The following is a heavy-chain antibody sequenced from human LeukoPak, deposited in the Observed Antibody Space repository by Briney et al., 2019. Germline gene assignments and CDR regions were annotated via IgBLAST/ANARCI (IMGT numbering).Heavy chain of an antibody. V-gene: IGHV3-48*01. Sequence: GGSLRLSCVASGFTFSSYSMNWVRQAPGKGLEWVSYISSSSSTTYYADSVKGRFTISRDNAKKSVFLQMNSLRVEDTAVYYCARLGSRYCSSTSCYMVGMDVWGQGTTVTVSS. CDR3: ARLGSRYCSSTSCYMVGMDV. CDR2: ISSSSSTT. D-gene: IGHD2-2*02. J-gene: IGHJ6*02. CDR1: GFTFSSYS.